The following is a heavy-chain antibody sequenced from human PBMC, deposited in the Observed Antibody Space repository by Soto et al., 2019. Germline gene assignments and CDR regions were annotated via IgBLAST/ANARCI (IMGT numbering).Heavy chain of an antibody. Sequence: SETLSLTCTVSGGSISSYYWSWIRQPPGKGLEWIGYIYYSGSTNYNPSLKSRVTISVDTSKNQFSLKLSSVTAADTAVYYCAREDIAVPGTRGSYYYGMDVWGQGTTVTVSS. CDR2: IYYSGST. CDR1: GGSISSYY. D-gene: IGHD6-19*01. CDR3: AREDIAVPGTRGSYYYGMDV. J-gene: IGHJ6*02. V-gene: IGHV4-59*01.